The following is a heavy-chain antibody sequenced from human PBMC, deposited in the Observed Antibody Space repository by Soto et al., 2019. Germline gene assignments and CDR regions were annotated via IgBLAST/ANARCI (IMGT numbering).Heavy chain of an antibody. V-gene: IGHV1-46*01. Sequence: ASVKVSCTASGYTFTSYYMHWVRQAPGQGLEWMGIINPSGGSTSYAQKFQGRVTMTRDTSTSTVYMELSSLRSEDTAVYYCASPGDGGDTATTNYYYGMDVWGQGTTVTVSS. CDR3: ASPGDGGDTATTNYYYGMDV. J-gene: IGHJ6*02. CDR2: INPSGGST. CDR1: GYTFTSYY. D-gene: IGHD5-18*01.